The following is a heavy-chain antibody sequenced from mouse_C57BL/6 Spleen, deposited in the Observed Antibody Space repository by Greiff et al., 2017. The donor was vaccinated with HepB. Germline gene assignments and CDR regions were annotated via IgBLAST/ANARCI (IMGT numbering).Heavy chain of an antibody. V-gene: IGHV1-64*01. D-gene: IGHD2-1*01. J-gene: IGHJ4*01. CDR3: AIRGNSYYAMDY. CDR2: IHPNSGST. Sequence: VQLQQPGAELVKPGASVKLSCKASGYTFTSYWMHWVKQRPGQGLEWIGMIHPNSGSTNYNEKFKSKATLTVDKSSSTAYMQLSSLTSEDSAVYYCAIRGNSYYAMDYWGQGTSVTVSS. CDR1: GYTFTSYW.